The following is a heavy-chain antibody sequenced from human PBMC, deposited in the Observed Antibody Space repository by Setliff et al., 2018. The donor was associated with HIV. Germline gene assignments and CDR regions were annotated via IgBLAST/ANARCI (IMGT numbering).Heavy chain of an antibody. J-gene: IGHJ4*02. Sequence: SETLSLTCAVYGGSFSNYYWTWIRQSPGRGLEWIGEVNHRGTTNYSPSLKSRASISADTSKNQFSLRLTSVTAADTGVYYCVRDLARVIAHWGQGTLVTVSS. V-gene: IGHV4-34*01. CDR2: VNHRGTT. CDR1: GGSFSNYY. CDR3: VRDLARVIAH. D-gene: IGHD2-21*01.